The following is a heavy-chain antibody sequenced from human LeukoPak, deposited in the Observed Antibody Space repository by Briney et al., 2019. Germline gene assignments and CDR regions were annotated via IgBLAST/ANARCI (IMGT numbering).Heavy chain of an antibody. CDR2: GSGSGGST. J-gene: IGHJ5*02. V-gene: IGHV3-23*01. Sequence: GGSLRLSCLASGSTSRSCTMSWVRHAPGEGLEAVSSGSGSGGSTYYADSVTSRFTISRNNSKYTLYLQMNSLRAEDTAVYYCAPGLVLNWFDPWGQGTLVTVSS. D-gene: IGHD6-19*01. CDR1: GSTSRSCT. CDR3: APGLVLNWFDP.